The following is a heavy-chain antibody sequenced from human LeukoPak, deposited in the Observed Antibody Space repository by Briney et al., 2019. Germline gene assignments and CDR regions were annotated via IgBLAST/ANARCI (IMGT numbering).Heavy chain of an antibody. CDR3: TTVSAAGHLDY. J-gene: IGHJ4*02. CDR2: IKRDGSEK. CDR1: GFTFTDYW. V-gene: IGHV3-7*03. Sequence: GGSLRLSCAASGFTFTDYWMSWVRQAPGKGLEWVANIKRDGSEKYYVDSVKGRFTISRDNAKNSLYLQMNSLKTEDTAVYYCTTVSAAGHLDYWGQGTLVTVSS. D-gene: IGHD6-13*01.